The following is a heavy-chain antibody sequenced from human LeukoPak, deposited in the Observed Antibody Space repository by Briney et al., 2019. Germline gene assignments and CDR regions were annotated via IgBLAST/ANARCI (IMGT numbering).Heavy chain of an antibody. CDR1: GGSISSSSYY. Sequence: SETLSLTCTVSGGSISSSSYYWGWIRQPPGKGLEWIGSIYYSGSTYYNPSLKSRVTISVDTSKNQFSLKLSSVTAADTAVYYCATREGGASSGWDAFDIWGQGTMVTVSS. V-gene: IGHV4-39*07. CDR3: ATREGGASSGWDAFDI. J-gene: IGHJ3*02. CDR2: IYYSGST. D-gene: IGHD6-19*01.